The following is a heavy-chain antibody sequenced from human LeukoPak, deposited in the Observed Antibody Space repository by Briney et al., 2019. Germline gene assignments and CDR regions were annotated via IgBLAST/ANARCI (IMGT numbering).Heavy chain of an antibody. V-gene: IGHV1-3*04. D-gene: IGHD3-10*01. CDR2: INTGNGDT. CDR3: ARDESYAVY. J-gene: IGHJ4*02. Sequence: ASVKVSCKASGYTFTSYSVHWVRQAPGQRLEWMGWINTGNGDTKYSQNFQGRVTITRDTSASTAYMDLSSLRSEDTAMYYCARDESYAVYWGQGTLVTVSS. CDR1: GYTFTSYS.